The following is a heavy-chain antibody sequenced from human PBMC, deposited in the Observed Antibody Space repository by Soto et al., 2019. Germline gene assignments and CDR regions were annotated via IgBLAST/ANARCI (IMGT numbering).Heavy chain of an antibody. Sequence: EVQLVEYGGGLVQPGGSLRLSCAASGFTFSTHSMNWVRQAPGKGLEWISYITSSDVTMYADSVKGRFTISRDNAKNSLYLQMNSLRGEDTAVYFCVGEVGFQLIYWGQGTLVTVSS. V-gene: IGHV3-48*01. J-gene: IGHJ4*02. D-gene: IGHD2-2*01. CDR3: VGEVGFQLIY. CDR1: GFTFSTHS. CDR2: ITSSDVTM.